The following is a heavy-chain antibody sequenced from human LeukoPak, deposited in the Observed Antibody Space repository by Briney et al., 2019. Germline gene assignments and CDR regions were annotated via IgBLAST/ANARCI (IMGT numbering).Heavy chain of an antibody. CDR1: GYNFTTYW. V-gene: IGHV5-51*01. J-gene: IGHJ6*02. Sequence: GEPLKISCKGSGYNFTTYWIGWVRQMPGKGLEWMGLIYPGDSDTRYSPSFQGQVTISADKSSTTAYLQWSSLKASDTAMYYCARASYCSGDTCYSDRWGMDVWGHGTMVTVSS. CDR2: IYPGDSDT. D-gene: IGHD2-15*01. CDR3: ARASYCSGDTCYSDRWGMDV.